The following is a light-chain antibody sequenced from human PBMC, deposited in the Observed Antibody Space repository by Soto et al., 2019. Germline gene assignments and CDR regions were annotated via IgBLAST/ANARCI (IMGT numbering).Light chain of an antibody. CDR3: QQYYSTPQT. Sequence: DILMTHSPDSLAVSLGERATINCKSSLSVLYSSNNKNYLAWYRQKPGQPPKLLIYWASTRESGVPDRFSGSGSGTDFTLTISSLQAEDVAVYYCQQYYSTPQTFGQGTKVDI. V-gene: IGKV4-1*01. CDR2: WAS. J-gene: IGKJ1*01. CDR1: LSVLYSSNNKNY.